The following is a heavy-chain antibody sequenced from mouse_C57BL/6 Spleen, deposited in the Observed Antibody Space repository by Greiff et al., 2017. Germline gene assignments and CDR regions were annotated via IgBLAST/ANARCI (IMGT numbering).Heavy chain of an antibody. CDR1: GYAFTHYL. CDR3: AREGIRLTTPLFDY. J-gene: IGHJ2*01. D-gene: IGHD1-1*01. CDR2: INPGSGGT. V-gene: IGHV1-54*01. Sequence: QVQLKQSGAELVRPGTSVKVSCKASGYAFTHYLIEWVKQRPGQGLEWIGVINPGSGGTNYTAKFKGKATLTADKSSSTAYIQLSSLTSEYSAFYFGAREGIRLTTPLFDYWGQGTTLTVSA.